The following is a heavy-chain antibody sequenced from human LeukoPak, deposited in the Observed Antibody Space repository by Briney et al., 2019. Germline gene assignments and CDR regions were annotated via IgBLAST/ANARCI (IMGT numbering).Heavy chain of an antibody. D-gene: IGHD2-2*01. V-gene: IGHV3-30*18. Sequence: PGRSLRLSCAASGFTFSSYGMHWVRQAPGKGLEWVAVISYDGSNKYYADSVKGRFTISRDNSKNTLYLQMNSLRAEDTAVYYCAKRGLWCSSTSCPLNFQHWGQGTLVTVSS. CDR2: ISYDGSNK. CDR1: GFTFSSYG. J-gene: IGHJ1*01. CDR3: AKRGLWCSSTSCPLNFQH.